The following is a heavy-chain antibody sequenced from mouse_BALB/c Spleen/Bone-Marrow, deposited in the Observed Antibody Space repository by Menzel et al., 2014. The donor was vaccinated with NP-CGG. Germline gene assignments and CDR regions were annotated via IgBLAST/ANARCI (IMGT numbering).Heavy chain of an antibody. Sequence: VQLQQSGAELVKPGASVKLSCKASGYTFTSYWMHWVKLRPGRGFEWIGGINPSNGGINYNEKFKRKATLTVDKSSSTAYMQLSSLTSEDSAVYYCTIPPIYYAMDYWGQGTSVTVSS. J-gene: IGHJ4*01. V-gene: IGHV1S16*01. CDR3: TIPPIYYAMDY. CDR2: INPSNGGI. CDR1: GYTFTSYW.